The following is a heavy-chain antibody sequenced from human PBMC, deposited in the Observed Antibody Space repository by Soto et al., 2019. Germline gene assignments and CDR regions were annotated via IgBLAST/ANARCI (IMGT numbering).Heavy chain of an antibody. CDR3: ARLVQLLQGRWFDP. CDR1: GGSISSGDYY. CDR2: VYYSGST. V-gene: IGHV4-30-4*01. D-gene: IGHD2-15*01. J-gene: IGHJ5*02. Sequence: SETLSLTCTVSGGSISSGDYYWSWIRQPPGKGLEWIGYVYYSGSTYYNPSLKSRVTISVDTSKNQFSLKLSSVTAADTAVYYCARLVQLLQGRWFDPWGQGTLVTVSS.